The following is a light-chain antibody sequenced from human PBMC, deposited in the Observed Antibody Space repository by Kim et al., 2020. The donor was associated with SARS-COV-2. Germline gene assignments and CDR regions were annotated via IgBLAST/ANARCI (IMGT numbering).Light chain of an antibody. CDR3: QHYDNWPADT. CDR2: AVS. Sequence: EIVITQSPATLSVSPGERATLSCRASQSVSSKLAWYQQKPGQPPRLLIYAVSTRAIGIPARFSGSGSGTEFTLTISGLQSEDFAVYYCQHYDNWPADTFGQGTKLEI. J-gene: IGKJ2*01. CDR1: QSVSSK. V-gene: IGKV3-15*01.